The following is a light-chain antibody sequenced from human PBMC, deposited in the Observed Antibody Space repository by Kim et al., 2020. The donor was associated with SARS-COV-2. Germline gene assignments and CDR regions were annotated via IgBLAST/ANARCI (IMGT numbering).Light chain of an antibody. V-gene: IGLV2-14*03. CDR3: SSYTSTSTVI. Sequence: GQSITISCTGTRSDIGGYKYVSWYQQHPGKAPKLVIYDVTNRPSGVSNRFSGSKSGNTASLTISGLQAEDEAAYYCSSYTSTSTVIFGGGTQLTVL. CDR2: DVT. CDR1: RSDIGGYKY. J-gene: IGLJ2*01.